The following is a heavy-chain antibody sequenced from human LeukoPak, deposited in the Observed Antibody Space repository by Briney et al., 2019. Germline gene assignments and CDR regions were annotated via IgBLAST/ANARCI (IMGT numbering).Heavy chain of an antibody. CDR1: GGSISSSTYY. CDR2: IYYSGST. Sequence: SETLSLTCTVSGGSISSSTYYWGWIRQPPGKGLEWIGYIYYSGSTNYNPSLKSRVTISVDTSKNQFSLKLSSVTAADTAVYYCARANTKMATMSPPFDYWGQGTLVTVSS. J-gene: IGHJ4*02. V-gene: IGHV4-61*05. CDR3: ARANTKMATMSPPFDY. D-gene: IGHD5-24*01.